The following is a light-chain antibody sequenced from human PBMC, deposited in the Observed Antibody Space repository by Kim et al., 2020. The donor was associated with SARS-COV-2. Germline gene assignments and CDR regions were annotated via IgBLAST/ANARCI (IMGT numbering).Light chain of an antibody. CDR3: QQYNNWPWT. J-gene: IGKJ1*01. CDR1: QIVSRN. CDR2: GAS. V-gene: IGKV3-15*01. Sequence: VSPGERATLPFRPSQIVSRNLAWYQQKPGQAPRLLIYGASTRATGIPARFSGSGSGTEFTLTISSLQSEDFAVYYCQQYNNWPWTFGQGTKVDIK.